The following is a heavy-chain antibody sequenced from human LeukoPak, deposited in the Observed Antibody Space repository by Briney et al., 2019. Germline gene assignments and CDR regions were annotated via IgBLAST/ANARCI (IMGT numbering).Heavy chain of an antibody. CDR1: RFTFSSDS. CDR2: IKHDGSEK. J-gene: IGHJ6*03. CDR3: ARLKWLVGYHYYYYMDV. V-gene: IGHV3-7*01. Sequence: PGRSLRLSCAPSRFTFSSDSMSWGRQAPGKGLGWVANIKHDGSEKYYVDSVKGRFTISRDNAKNSLYLQMNSLRAEDTAVYYCARLKWLVGYHYYYYMDVWGKGTTVTVSS. D-gene: IGHD6-19*01.